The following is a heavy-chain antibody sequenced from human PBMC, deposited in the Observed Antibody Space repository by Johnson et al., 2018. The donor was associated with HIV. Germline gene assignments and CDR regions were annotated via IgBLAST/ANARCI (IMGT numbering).Heavy chain of an antibody. CDR1: GFTVSSDY. Sequence: MQLVESGGGLVQPGGSLRLSCAASGFTVSSDYMTWVRQAPGKGLEWVSGINWNGGRTGYAYSVKGRFTISRDNAKNSQYLQMNSLRAEDTAVYYCARAPSPGPGGAFDIWGQGTMVTVSS. CDR3: ARAPSPGPGGAFDI. J-gene: IGHJ3*02. V-gene: IGHV3-20*04. CDR2: INWNGGRT.